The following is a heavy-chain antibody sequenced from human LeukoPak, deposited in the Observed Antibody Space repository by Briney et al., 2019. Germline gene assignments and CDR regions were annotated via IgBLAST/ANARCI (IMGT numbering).Heavy chain of an antibody. Sequence: SETLSLTCTVSGGSISSYYWSWIRQPPGKGLEWIGYIYYSGSTNYNPSLKSRVTISVDTSKNQFSLKLSSVTAADTAVYYCARDRAGYYYYMDVWGKGTTVTVSS. CDR3: ARDRAGYYYYMDV. V-gene: IGHV4-59*12. CDR1: GGSISSYY. CDR2: IYYSGST. D-gene: IGHD3-10*01. J-gene: IGHJ6*03.